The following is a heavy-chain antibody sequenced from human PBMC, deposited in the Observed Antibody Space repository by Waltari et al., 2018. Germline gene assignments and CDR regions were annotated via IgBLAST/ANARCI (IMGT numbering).Heavy chain of an antibody. CDR2: ISYDGSNK. D-gene: IGHD5-12*01. CDR3: ARGSGYLPDY. CDR1: GFTFSSYA. Sequence: QVQLVESGGGVVQPGRSLRLSCAASGFTFSSYAMHWVRQAPGKGLEWVAVISYDGSNKYYADSVKGRFTISRDNSKNTLYLQMNSLRAEDTAVYYCARGSGYLPDYWGQGTLVTVSS. J-gene: IGHJ4*02. V-gene: IGHV3-30-3*01.